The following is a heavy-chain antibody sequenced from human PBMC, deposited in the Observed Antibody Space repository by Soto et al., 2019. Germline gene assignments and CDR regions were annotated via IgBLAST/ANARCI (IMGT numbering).Heavy chain of an antibody. CDR3: AGDLEYSSSFYYYYYGMDV. D-gene: IGHD6-6*01. CDR1: GYTFTSYY. J-gene: IGHJ6*02. V-gene: IGHV1-46*01. CDR2: INPSGGST. Sequence: QVQLVQSGAEVKKPGASVKVSCKASGYTFTSYYMHWVRQAPGQGLEWMGIINPSGGSTSYAQKFQGRVTMTRDRSTSTVYMELSSLRSEDTAVYYCAGDLEYSSSFYYYYYGMDVWGQGTTVTVSS.